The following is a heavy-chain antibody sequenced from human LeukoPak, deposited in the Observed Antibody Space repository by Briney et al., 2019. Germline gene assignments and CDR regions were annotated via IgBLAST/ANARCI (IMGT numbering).Heavy chain of an antibody. J-gene: IGHJ5*02. Sequence: PGMSLRLSCAASVFTFSSYDIHWVRQAPGKGLEWVADIAYDGGNKYYADSVKGRFTISRDNSKNTLFLQMNSLRAEDTAVYYCARDSSPWYYYDRSGSNGFDPWGQGTLVTVS. CDR2: IAYDGGNK. V-gene: IGHV3-30-3*01. CDR3: ARDSSPWYYYDRSGSNGFDP. CDR1: VFTFSSYD. D-gene: IGHD3-22*01.